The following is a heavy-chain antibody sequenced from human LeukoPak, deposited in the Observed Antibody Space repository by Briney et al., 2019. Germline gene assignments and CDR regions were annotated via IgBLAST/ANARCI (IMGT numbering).Heavy chain of an antibody. V-gene: IGHV3-15*01. CDR2: IKSTANGGTI. CDR1: GLTFSNAW. J-gene: IGHJ4*02. CDR3: TRVYSGSFDY. Sequence: GGSLRLSCAASGLTFSNAWMNWVRQTPEKGLEWVGLIKSTANGGTIDYAAPVKGRFTISRDDSKNTLHLQMNSLKIEDTAMYYCTRVYSGSFDYWGQGALVTVSS. D-gene: IGHD1-26*01.